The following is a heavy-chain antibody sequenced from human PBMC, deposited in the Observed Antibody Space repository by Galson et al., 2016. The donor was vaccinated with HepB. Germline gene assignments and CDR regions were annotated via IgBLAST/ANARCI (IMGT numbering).Heavy chain of an antibody. Sequence: SVKVSCKASGGTFSNYAISWVRQAPGQGLEWVGRIIPILDIANYAQRFQGRVTITADKSTSTAYMELSSLSSEDTAVYYCARGLGSGWFGVLNYWGQGTLITVSS. J-gene: IGHJ4*02. CDR2: IIPILDIA. V-gene: IGHV1-69*04. CDR3: ARGLGSGWFGVLNY. CDR1: GGTFSNYA. D-gene: IGHD6-19*01.